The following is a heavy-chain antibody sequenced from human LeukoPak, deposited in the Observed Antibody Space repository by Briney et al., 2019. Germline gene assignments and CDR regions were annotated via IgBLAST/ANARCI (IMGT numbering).Heavy chain of an antibody. Sequence: GGSLSLYSAASGFTFNSNRMNRVRQAQGKGLEWVTSTSSSSTYIYYADSVKGRFTISRDNAKNSLYLQMNSLRAEDTAVYYCARAYDILTGYPNNYFDYWGQGTLVTVSS. D-gene: IGHD3-9*01. J-gene: IGHJ4*02. V-gene: IGHV3-21*01. CDR2: TSSSSTYI. CDR3: ARAYDILTGYPNNYFDY. CDR1: GFTFNSNR.